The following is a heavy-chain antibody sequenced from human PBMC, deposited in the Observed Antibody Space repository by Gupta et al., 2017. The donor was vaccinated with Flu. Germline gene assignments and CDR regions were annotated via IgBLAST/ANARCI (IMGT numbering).Heavy chain of an antibody. J-gene: IGHJ4*02. CDR3: ARVVRWTTSIDN. V-gene: IGHV4-34*01. D-gene: IGHD3-22*01. CDR2: INHKGNT. Sequence: CIRMPPGKGVEWIGEINHKGNTNDSPSLKSRVIIAVDTSKNQFSLKVNSVTAADTAVYFCARVVRWTTSIDNWGQGTLVTVSS.